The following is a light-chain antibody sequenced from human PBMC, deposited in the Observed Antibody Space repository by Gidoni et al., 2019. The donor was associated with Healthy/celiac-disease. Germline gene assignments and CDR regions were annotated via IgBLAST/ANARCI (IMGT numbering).Light chain of an antibody. Sequence: EIVLTQSPATLSLSPGERATLSCRASQSVNSYLAWYQQKPGPAPRLLIYAASNRATGIPARFSGSGSGTDFTLTISSLEPEDFAVYYCQQRSNWPPITFGQGTRLEIK. CDR2: AAS. V-gene: IGKV3-11*01. CDR3: QQRSNWPPIT. CDR1: QSVNSY. J-gene: IGKJ5*01.